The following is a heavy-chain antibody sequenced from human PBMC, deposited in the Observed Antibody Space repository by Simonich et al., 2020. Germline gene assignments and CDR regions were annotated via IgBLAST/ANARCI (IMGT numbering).Heavy chain of an antibody. V-gene: IGHV3-48*03. D-gene: IGHD3-9*01. J-gene: IGHJ4*02. CDR1: GFTFSSYE. CDR3: ASDGAYDTVVTGAY. CDR2: IRSSSSTI. Sequence: EVQLVESGGGLVQPGGSLRLSCAASGFTFSSYEMNWVRQAQGKGMEWISYIRSSSSTIYYADSVKGRFTISRDNAKNSLYLQMNSLRAEDTAVYYCASDGAYDTVVTGAYWGQGTLVTVSS.